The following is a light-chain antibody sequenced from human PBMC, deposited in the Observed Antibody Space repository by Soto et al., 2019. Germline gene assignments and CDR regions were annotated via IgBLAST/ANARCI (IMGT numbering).Light chain of an antibody. Sequence: EIVLTQSPATLSLSPGERATLSCRTSQSVSSYLAWYQQKPGQAPRLLIYDASNRATGIPARFSGSGSGTAFTPTTGGLAPEDFAVYYCQRRRNWRFGQGTYLEIK. CDR2: DAS. V-gene: IGKV3-11*01. J-gene: IGKJ5*01. CDR3: QRRRNWR. CDR1: QSVSSY.